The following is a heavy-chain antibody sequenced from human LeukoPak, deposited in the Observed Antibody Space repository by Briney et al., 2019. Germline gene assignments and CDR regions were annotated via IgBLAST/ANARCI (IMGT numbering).Heavy chain of an antibody. Sequence: TSETLSLTCTVSGGSISSSSYYWGWIRQPPGKGLEWIGSIYYSGSTYYNPSLKSRVTISVDTSKNQFSLKLSSVTAADTAVYYCARVGAVAGPSAAFDIWGQGTMVTVSS. CDR3: ARVGAVAGPSAAFDI. J-gene: IGHJ3*02. D-gene: IGHD6-19*01. CDR1: GGSISSSSYY. V-gene: IGHV4-39*07. CDR2: IYYSGST.